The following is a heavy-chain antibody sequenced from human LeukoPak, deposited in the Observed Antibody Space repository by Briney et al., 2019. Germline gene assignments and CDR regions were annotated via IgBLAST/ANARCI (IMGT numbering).Heavy chain of an antibody. D-gene: IGHD6-19*01. CDR3: ARDPSYSSGYIDC. Sequence: SETLSLTCTASGGSIDNYYWSWIRQPAGKGLEWIGRIYSSGSADYNPSLRSRVTMSVDTPKNQVSLKLSSMTAADTALYFCARDPSYSSGYIDCWGQGTLVTVSS. CDR2: IYSSGSA. V-gene: IGHV4-4*07. CDR1: GGSIDNYY. J-gene: IGHJ4*02.